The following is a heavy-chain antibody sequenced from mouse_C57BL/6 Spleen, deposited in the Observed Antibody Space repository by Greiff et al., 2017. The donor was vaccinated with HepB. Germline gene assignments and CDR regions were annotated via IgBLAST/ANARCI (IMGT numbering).Heavy chain of an antibody. D-gene: IGHD2-4*01. J-gene: IGHJ4*01. CDR3: ARSGHYDVWYYAMDY. Sequence: LQESGPELVKPGASVKISCKASGYAFSSSWMNWVKQRPGKGLEWIGRIYPGDGDTNYNGKFKGKATLTADKSSSTAYMQLSSLTSEDSAVYFCARSGHYDVWYYAMDYWGQGTSVTVSS. V-gene: IGHV1-82*01. CDR1: GYAFSSSW. CDR2: IYPGDGDT.